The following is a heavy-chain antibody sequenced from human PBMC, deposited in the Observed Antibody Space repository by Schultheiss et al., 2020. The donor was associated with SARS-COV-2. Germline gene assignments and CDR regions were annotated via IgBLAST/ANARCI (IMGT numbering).Heavy chain of an antibody. CDR3: ARGPRGAARRGGYYYSYGMDV. J-gene: IGHJ6*02. CDR2: ISSSSSYI. V-gene: IGHV3-21*01. D-gene: IGHD6-6*01. Sequence: GGSLRLSCAASGFTFSSYEMNWVRQAPGKGLEWVSSISSSSSYIYYADSVKGRFTISRDNAKNSLYLQMNSLRAEDTAVYYCARGPRGAARRGGYYYSYGMDVWGQGTTVTVSS. CDR1: GFTFSSYE.